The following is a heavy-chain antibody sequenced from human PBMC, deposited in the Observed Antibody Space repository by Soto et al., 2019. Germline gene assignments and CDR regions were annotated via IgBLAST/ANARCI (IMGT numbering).Heavy chain of an antibody. CDR1: GGYITSANW. Sequence: PSETLSLTCAVSGGYITSANWWSWVRQPPGKRLEWIGKIHDSGSTNNNPSLKSRVTISVDKSKNQVSLRLTSVTAADTAVYYCAKEGYYYMDVWGQGTTVTVSS. J-gene: IGHJ6*02. CDR2: IHDSGST. CDR3: AKEGYYYMDV. V-gene: IGHV4-4*02.